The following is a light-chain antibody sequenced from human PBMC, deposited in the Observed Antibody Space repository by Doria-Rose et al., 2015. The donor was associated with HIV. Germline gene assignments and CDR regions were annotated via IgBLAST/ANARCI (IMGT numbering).Light chain of an antibody. V-gene: IGKV3-20*01. CDR1: QSFSSTY. J-gene: IGKJ1*01. CDR2: DGS. CDR3: HQYGTAWT. Sequence: ELTQSPGTLSLSPGERATLSCRASQSFSSTYLAWYQQKPGQAPSLLIYDGSTRSTGIPDRFSASGSGTDLTLTINRLEPEDFALYYCHQYGTAWTFGQGTKVEI.